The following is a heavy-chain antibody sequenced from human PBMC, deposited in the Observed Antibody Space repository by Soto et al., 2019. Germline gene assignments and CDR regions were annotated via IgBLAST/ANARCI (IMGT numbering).Heavy chain of an antibody. V-gene: IGHV4-59*01. Sequence: PSETLSLTCTVSGGSISSYYWSWIRQPPGKGLEWIGYIYYSGSTNYNPSLKSRVTISVDTSKNQFSLKLSSVTAADTAVYYCARDLHNSVRGGYRMDVWSQGTTVTV. D-gene: IGHD1-1*01. J-gene: IGHJ6*02. CDR3: ARDLHNSVRGGYRMDV. CDR2: IYYSGST. CDR1: GGSISSYY.